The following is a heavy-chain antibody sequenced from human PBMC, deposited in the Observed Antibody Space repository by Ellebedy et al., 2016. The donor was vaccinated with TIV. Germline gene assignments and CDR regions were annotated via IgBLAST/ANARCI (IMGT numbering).Heavy chain of an antibody. V-gene: IGHV1-18*04. Sequence: ASVKVSXKASGYTFTSYGISWVRQAPGQGLEWMGWISAYNGNTNYAQKLQGRVTMTTDTSTSTAYMELRSLRSDDTAVYYCARDRSSSENNWFDPWGQGTLVTVSS. D-gene: IGHD6-6*01. CDR1: GYTFTSYG. CDR3: ARDRSSSENNWFDP. CDR2: ISAYNGNT. J-gene: IGHJ5*02.